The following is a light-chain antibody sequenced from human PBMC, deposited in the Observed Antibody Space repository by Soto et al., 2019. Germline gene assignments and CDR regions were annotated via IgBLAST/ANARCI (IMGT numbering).Light chain of an antibody. CDR1: QGIGSW. CDR2: GAS. J-gene: IGKJ2*01. V-gene: IGKV1D-16*01. CDR3: QQYMTYPYT. Sequence: DIQMTQSPSSLSASVGDSVTITCRASQGIGSWLAWYQQKPQQAPKALIYGASSLHSGVPSRFSGSGSGTDFTLTISSLQPEDFGTYYCQQYMTYPYTFGLGTKVETK.